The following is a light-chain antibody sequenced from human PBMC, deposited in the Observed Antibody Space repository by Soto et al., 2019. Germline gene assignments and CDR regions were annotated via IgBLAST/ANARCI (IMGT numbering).Light chain of an antibody. J-gene: IGKJ1*01. CDR3: QQYNSYGT. V-gene: IGKV1-5*03. CDR1: QSISTW. Sequence: DIQMTQSPSTLSASVGERVTITCRASQSISTWLAWYQQKPGKAPKLLIYKASSLESGVPSRFSGSGSGTEFNLTISSLQPDDFATYYCQQYNSYGTFGQGTRVEIK. CDR2: KAS.